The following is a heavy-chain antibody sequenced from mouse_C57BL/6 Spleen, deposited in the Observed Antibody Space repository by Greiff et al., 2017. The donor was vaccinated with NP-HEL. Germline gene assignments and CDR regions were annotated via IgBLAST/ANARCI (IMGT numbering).Heavy chain of an antibody. CDR2: IDPSDNYS. J-gene: IGHJ3*01. V-gene: IGHV1-50*01. D-gene: IGHD4-1*01. Sequence: QVQLKQSGAELVKPGASVKLSCKASGYTFTSYWMQWVKQRPGQGHEWIGEIDPSDNYSNYNQNFKGKATLTVDTSSSTAYMQLSSLTSEDSAVYYCASWDFAYWGQGTLVTVSA. CDR1: GYTFTSYW. CDR3: ASWDFAY.